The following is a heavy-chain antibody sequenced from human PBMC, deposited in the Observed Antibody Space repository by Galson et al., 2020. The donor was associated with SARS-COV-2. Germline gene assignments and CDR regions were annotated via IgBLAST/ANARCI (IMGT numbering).Heavy chain of an antibody. CDR3: TRGEGWELPFGY. D-gene: IGHD1-26*01. Sequence: GGSLRLSCAASGFTVSSNYMSWVRQAPGKGLEWVSTIYSGGATYYADSVKGRFTISRDNSKNTLYLQMNSLRAEDTAVYYCTRGEGWELPFGYWGQGTLVTVSS. J-gene: IGHJ4*02. V-gene: IGHV3-53*01. CDR2: IYSGGAT. CDR1: GFTVSSNY.